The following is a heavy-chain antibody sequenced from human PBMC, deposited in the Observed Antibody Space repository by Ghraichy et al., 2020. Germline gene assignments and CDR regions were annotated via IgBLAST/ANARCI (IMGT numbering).Heavy chain of an antibody. Sequence: GGSLRLSCAASGFTFSSYWMSWVRQAPGKGLEWVANIKQDGSEKYYVDSVKGRFTISRDNDKNSLYLQMNSLRAEDTAVYYCARDQPYYDSSGLHAFDIWGQGTMVTVSS. CDR2: IKQDGSEK. J-gene: IGHJ3*02. D-gene: IGHD3-22*01. CDR3: ARDQPYYDSSGLHAFDI. CDR1: GFTFSSYW. V-gene: IGHV3-7*01.